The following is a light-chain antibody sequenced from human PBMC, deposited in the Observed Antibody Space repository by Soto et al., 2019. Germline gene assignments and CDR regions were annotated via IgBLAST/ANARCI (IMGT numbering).Light chain of an antibody. Sequence: EIVLTHSPGTLSLSPGERATLSCRASQSVMNNYLAWYQQKPGQAPSLLIADASRMATGIPDRFSGSGSVTDFTLTISRLEPEDFAVYSCQQCARSPLTFGQGTKV. CDR2: DAS. CDR3: QQCARSPLT. V-gene: IGKV3-20*01. J-gene: IGKJ1*01. CDR1: QSVMNNY.